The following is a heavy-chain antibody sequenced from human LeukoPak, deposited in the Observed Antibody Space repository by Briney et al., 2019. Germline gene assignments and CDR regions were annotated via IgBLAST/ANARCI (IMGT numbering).Heavy chain of an antibody. CDR2: IYYSGST. V-gene: IGHV4-59*08. CDR1: GGSIGSYY. J-gene: IGHJ4*02. CDR3: ARAAPSGWYGY. D-gene: IGHD6-19*01. Sequence: SETLSVTCTVSGGSIGSYYWSWIRQPPGKGLEWIGYIYYSGSTNYNPSLKSRVTISVDTSKNQFSLKLSSVTAADTAVYYCARAAPSGWYGYWGQGTLVTVSS.